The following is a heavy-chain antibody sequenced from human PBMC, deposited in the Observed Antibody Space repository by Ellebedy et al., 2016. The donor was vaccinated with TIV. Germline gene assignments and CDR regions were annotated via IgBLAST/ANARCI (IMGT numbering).Heavy chain of an antibody. Sequence: SETLSLTCTVSGGSISSSSYYWGWIRQPPGTGLEWIGSIYYSGSTYYNPSPKSRVTISVDTSKNQFSLKLRSVTAADTAVYYCARDSSHTYYYGSGGFDYWGQGTLVTVSS. D-gene: IGHD3-10*01. CDR2: IYYSGST. CDR3: ARDSSHTYYYGSGGFDY. CDR1: GGSISSSSYY. V-gene: IGHV4-39*07. J-gene: IGHJ4*02.